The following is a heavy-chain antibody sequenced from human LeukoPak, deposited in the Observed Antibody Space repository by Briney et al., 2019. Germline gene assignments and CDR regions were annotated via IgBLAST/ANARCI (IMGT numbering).Heavy chain of an antibody. CDR2: IVVGSGNT. Sequence: SVKVSCKASGFTFTSSAVQWVRQARGQRLEWIGWIVVGSGNTNYAQKLQGRVTMITDTSTSTAYMEVRSLRSDDTAVYYCAREVGRGFDYWGQGTLVTVSS. CDR3: AREVGRGFDY. V-gene: IGHV1-58*01. D-gene: IGHD1-26*01. J-gene: IGHJ4*02. CDR1: GFTFTSSA.